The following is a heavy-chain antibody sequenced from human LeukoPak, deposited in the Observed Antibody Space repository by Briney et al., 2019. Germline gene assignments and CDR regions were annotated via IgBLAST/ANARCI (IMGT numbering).Heavy chain of an antibody. CDR3: TRGLRFGEWVFDY. J-gene: IGHJ4*02. CDR1: GFTFGDYA. V-gene: IGHV3-49*04. D-gene: IGHD3-16*01. CDR2: IRSKAYGGTT. Sequence: GGSLRLSCTASGFTFGDYAMSWVRQAPGKGLEWVGFIRSKAYGGTTEYAASVKGRFTISRDDSKSIAYLQMNSLKTEDTAVYYCTRGLRFGEWVFDYWGQGTLVTVSS.